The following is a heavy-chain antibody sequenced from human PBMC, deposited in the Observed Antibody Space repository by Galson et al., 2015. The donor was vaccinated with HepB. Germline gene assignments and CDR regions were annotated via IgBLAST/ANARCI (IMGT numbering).Heavy chain of an antibody. CDR1: GFTFSDYY. D-gene: IGHD6-6*01. CDR3: ARDTIRLAARPPGWYYYYGMDV. CDR2: ISSNGSTI. J-gene: IGHJ6*02. V-gene: IGHV3-11*01. Sequence: SLRLSCAASGFTFSDYYMSWIRQAPGKGLEWVSYISSNGSTIYYADSVKGRFTISRDNAKNSLYLQMNSLRAEDTAVYYCARDTIRLAARPPGWYYYYGMDVWGQGTTITVSS.